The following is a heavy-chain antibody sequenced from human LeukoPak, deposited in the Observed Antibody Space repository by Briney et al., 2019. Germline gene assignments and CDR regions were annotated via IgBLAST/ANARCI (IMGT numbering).Heavy chain of an antibody. CDR3: ARSEGIYGDESENWFDP. CDR2: IYYSGST. V-gene: IGHV4-59*01. Sequence: ASETLSLTCTVSGGSISSYYWSWIRQPPGKGLEWIGYIYYSGSTNYNPSLKSRVTISVDTSKNQFSLKLSSVTAADTAVYYCARSEGIYGDESENWFDPWGQGTLVTVSS. CDR1: GGSISSYY. J-gene: IGHJ5*02. D-gene: IGHD4-17*01.